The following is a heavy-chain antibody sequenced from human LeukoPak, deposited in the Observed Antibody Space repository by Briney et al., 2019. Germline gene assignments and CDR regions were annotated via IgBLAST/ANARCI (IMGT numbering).Heavy chain of an antibody. CDR3: ARSRARLVLYYYYYYYMDV. D-gene: IGHD3-10*01. V-gene: IGHV1-69*05. CDR2: VIPMFGTA. CDR1: GGIFSSYA. J-gene: IGHJ6*03. Sequence: EASVKLSCKASGGIFSSYASIGVRQAPGQGLEWMGGVIPMFGTANYAQKFQGRVTITTDESTSTAYMELSSLRSEDTAVYYCARSRARLVLYYYYYYYMDVWGKGTTVTVSS.